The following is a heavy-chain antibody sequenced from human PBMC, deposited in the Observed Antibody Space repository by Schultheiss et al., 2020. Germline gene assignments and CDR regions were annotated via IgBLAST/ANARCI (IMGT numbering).Heavy chain of an antibody. CDR2: INHSGST. J-gene: IGHJ4*02. V-gene: IGHV4-34*01. CDR1: GGSFSGYY. Sequence: SETLSLTCAVYGGSFSGYYWSWIRQPPGKGLEWIGEINHSGSTNYNPSLKSRVTISVDTSKNQFSLKLTSVTAADTAVYYCARGKSPFDYWGQGTLVTVSS. CDR3: ARGKSPFDY.